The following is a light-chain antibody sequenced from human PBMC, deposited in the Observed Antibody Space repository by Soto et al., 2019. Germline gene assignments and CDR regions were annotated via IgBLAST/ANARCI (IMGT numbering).Light chain of an antibody. J-gene: IGKJ1*01. Sequence: DIQMTQSPSSLSASVGDRVTITCRASQSISSYLNWYQQKPGKAPKLLMYVASSLQSGVPSRFSGSGSGTDFTLTISSLQPEDFATYYCQQSYGNPWTFGQGTKVEIK. CDR3: QQSYGNPWT. CDR2: VAS. CDR1: QSISSY. V-gene: IGKV1-39*01.